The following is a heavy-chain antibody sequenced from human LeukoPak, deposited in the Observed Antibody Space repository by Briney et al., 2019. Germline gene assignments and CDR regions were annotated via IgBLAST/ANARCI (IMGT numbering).Heavy chain of an antibody. CDR3: AKEYDIVVVPAAMRTAAPDY. Sequence: GGSLRLSCAASGFTFSSYGMHWVRQAPGKGLEWVAVISYEGSNKYYADSVKGRFTISRDNSKNTLYLQMNSLRAEDTAVYYCAKEYDIVVVPAAMRTAAPDYWGQGTLVTVSS. CDR1: GFTFSSYG. D-gene: IGHD2-2*01. CDR2: ISYEGSNK. V-gene: IGHV3-30*18. J-gene: IGHJ4*02.